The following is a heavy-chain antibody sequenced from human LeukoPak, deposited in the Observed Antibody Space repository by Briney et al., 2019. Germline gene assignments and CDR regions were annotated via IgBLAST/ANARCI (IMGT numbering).Heavy chain of an antibody. CDR1: GGPFSGYF. CDR3: ARRYYYNLGSFPFDF. D-gene: IGHD3-10*01. V-gene: IGHV4-34*01. CDR2: IHNSGTT. J-gene: IGHJ4*02. Sequence: SETLSLTCAVSGGPFSGYFWSWIRQSSGKGLEWIGEIHNSGTTNYNPSLNSRVTISDDTSKNQFYLNLSSVTAADTAVYYCARRYYYNLGSFPFDFWGQGTLVTVSS.